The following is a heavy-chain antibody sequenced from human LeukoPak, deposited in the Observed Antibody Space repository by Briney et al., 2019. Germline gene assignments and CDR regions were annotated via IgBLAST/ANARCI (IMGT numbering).Heavy chain of an antibody. CDR1: GYSFTSYW. J-gene: IGHJ6*03. Sequence: GESLKISCKGSGYSFTSYWIGWVRQTPGKGLEWMGIIYPGDSDTRYSPSFQGQVTISADKSISTAYLQWSSLKASDTAMYYCARVTYYYDSSGSLYYYYMDVWGKGTTVTVSS. D-gene: IGHD3-22*01. CDR2: IYPGDSDT. V-gene: IGHV5-51*01. CDR3: ARVTYYYDSSGSLYYYYMDV.